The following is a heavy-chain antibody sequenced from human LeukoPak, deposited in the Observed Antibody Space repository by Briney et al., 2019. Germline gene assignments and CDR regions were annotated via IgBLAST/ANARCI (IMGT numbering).Heavy chain of an antibody. CDR1: GFTFRSYE. Sequence: PGGSLRLSCAASGFTFRSYELNWVRQAPGKGLEWVPYISDIGTTQHYADSVKGRFIISRDNAKNSWYLQMNSLTAADTAVYYCARDRSKVTAYDDALDIWGQGTMVIVSS. V-gene: IGHV3-48*03. D-gene: IGHD2-21*02. J-gene: IGHJ3*02. CDR3: ARDRSKVTAYDDALDI. CDR2: ISDIGTTQ.